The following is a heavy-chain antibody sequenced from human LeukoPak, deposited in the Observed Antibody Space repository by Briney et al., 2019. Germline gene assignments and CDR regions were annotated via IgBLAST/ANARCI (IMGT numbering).Heavy chain of an antibody. Sequence: SETLSLTCAVYGGSFSGYYWSWIRQPPGKGLEWIGEINHSGSTNYNPSLKSRVTISVDTSKNQFSLKLSSVTAADTAVCYCARANMTTEWFDYWGQGTLVTVSS. CDR1: GGSFSGYY. CDR3: ARANMTTEWFDY. CDR2: INHSGST. J-gene: IGHJ4*02. D-gene: IGHD4-11*01. V-gene: IGHV4-34*01.